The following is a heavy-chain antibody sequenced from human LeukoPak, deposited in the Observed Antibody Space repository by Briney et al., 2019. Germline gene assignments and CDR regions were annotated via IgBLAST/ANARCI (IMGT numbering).Heavy chain of an antibody. D-gene: IGHD3-16*02. CDR3: ARDLRESHYDYVWGSYRQGNYHYGMDV. V-gene: IGHV1-69*01. J-gene: IGHJ6*02. Sequence: SVKVSCKASGGTFSSYAISWVRQAPGQGLEWMGGIIPIFGTANYAQKFQGRVTITADESTSTAYMELSSLRSEDTAVYYCARDLRESHYDYVWGSYRQGNYHYGMDVWGQGTTVTVSS. CDR1: GGTFSSYA. CDR2: IIPIFGTA.